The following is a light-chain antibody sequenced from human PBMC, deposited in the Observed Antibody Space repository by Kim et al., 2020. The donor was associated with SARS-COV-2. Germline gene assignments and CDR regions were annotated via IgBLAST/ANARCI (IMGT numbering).Light chain of an antibody. Sequence: QSVLTQPPSVSAAPGQKVTISCSGSRSNIGNNPVSWYQQFPGTAPRLITYDNDKRPSGIPDRFSSSKSGTSATLGITGLRTGDEADYYCATWDSSLSVDVFGRGTKVNVL. CDR3: ATWDSSLSVDV. CDR2: DND. CDR1: RSNIGNNP. V-gene: IGLV1-51*01. J-gene: IGLJ6*01.